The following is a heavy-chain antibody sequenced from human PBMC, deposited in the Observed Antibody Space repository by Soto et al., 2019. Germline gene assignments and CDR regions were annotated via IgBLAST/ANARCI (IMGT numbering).Heavy chain of an antibody. J-gene: IGHJ4*02. CDR3: ARGGVEPFDY. D-gene: IGHD3-3*01. V-gene: IGHV3-11*04. CDR2: ISSSGSTI. CDR1: GFTFSDYY. Sequence: GGSLRLSCAASGFTFSDYYMSWIRQAPGKGLEWVSYISSSGSTIYYADSVEGRFTISRDDAKSELYLQMSSLRLEDTAVYYCARGGVEPFDYWGQGALVTVSS.